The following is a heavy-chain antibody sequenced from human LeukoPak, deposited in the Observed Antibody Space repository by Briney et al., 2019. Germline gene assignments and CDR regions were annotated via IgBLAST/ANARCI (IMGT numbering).Heavy chain of an antibody. V-gene: IGHV1-3*01. CDR3: ARDPGGSDPFDY. Sequence: KFQGRVTITRDTSASTAYMELSSLRSEDTAVYYCARDPGGSDPFDYWGQGTLVTVSS. D-gene: IGHD3-16*02. J-gene: IGHJ4*02.